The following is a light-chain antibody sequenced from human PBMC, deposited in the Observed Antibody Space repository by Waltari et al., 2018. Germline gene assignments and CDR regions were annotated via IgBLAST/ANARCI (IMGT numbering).Light chain of an antibody. J-gene: IGLJ3*02. Sequence: QSALTQPASVSGSLGQSITISCTGTSSAVGNYNLVFWYQQHPGKAPKLMIYEGSKRPSGVSNRFSGSKSASTASLTISGLQAEDEADYYCCSYAGSSTWVFGGGT. CDR1: SSAVGNYNL. V-gene: IGLV2-23*01. CDR2: EGS. CDR3: CSYAGSSTWV.